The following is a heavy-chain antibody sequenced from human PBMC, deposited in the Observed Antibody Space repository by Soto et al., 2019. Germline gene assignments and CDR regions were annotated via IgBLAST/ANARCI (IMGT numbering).Heavy chain of an antibody. CDR3: ARGASSSYRYYYGMDV. D-gene: IGHD6-6*01. Sequence: GGSLRLSCAASGFTFSDHYMDWVRQAPGKGLEWVGRARDKAHSYTTEYAASVKGRFTISRDDSKNSLYVQMNSLETEDTAVYYCARGASSSYRYYYGMDVWGQGTTVTVSS. CDR2: ARDKAHSYTT. V-gene: IGHV3-72*01. J-gene: IGHJ6*02. CDR1: GFTFSDHY.